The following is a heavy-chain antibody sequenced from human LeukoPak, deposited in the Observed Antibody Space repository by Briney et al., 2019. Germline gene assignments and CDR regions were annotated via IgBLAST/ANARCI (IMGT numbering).Heavy chain of an antibody. CDR2: IYYSGST. CDR1: GGSISSSVYY. V-gene: IGHV4-39*01. J-gene: IGHJ4*02. Sequence: ASETLSLTCTVSGGSISSSVYYWGWIRQPPGKGLEWIGSIYYSGSTYYNPSLKSRVTISVHTSKNQFSLKLSSVTGADTAVYYCARTTYYDFWRWGQGTLVTVSS. CDR3: ARTTYYDFWR. D-gene: IGHD3-3*01.